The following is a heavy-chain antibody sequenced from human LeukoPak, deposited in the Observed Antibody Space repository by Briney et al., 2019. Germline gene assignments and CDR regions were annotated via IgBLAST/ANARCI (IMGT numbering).Heavy chain of an antibody. V-gene: IGHV1-69*04. Sequence: GASVKVSCKASGGTFSSCAISWVRQAPGQGLEWMGRIIPIFGIANYAQKFQGRVTITADKSTRTAYMELSSLRSEGTAVYYCARDGAGGYSNYYYGMDVWGQGTTVTVSS. CDR1: GGTFSSCA. CDR3: ARDGAGGYSNYYYGMDV. J-gene: IGHJ6*02. D-gene: IGHD4-11*01. CDR2: IIPIFGIA.